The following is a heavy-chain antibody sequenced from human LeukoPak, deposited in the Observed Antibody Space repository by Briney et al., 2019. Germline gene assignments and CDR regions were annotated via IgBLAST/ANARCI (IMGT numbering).Heavy chain of an antibody. J-gene: IGHJ3*02. Sequence: SQTLSLTCAISGDSVSRNSVAWNWIRQSPSRGLEWLGRTYYRSKWYNDYAVSVRSRISINPDTSKNQFSLQLNSVTAADTAVYYCAKSNGYGLVDIWGQGTMVTASS. D-gene: IGHD3-10*01. CDR3: AKSNGYGLVDI. V-gene: IGHV6-1*01. CDR1: GDSVSRNSVA. CDR2: TYYRSKWYN.